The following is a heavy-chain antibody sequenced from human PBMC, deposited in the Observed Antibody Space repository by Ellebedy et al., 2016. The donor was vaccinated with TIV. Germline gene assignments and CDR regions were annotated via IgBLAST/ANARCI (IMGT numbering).Heavy chain of an antibody. V-gene: IGHV3-74*01. J-gene: IGHJ5*01. CDR1: GFMFSDYW. CDR2: INHDGSST. Sequence: PGGSLRLSCGGSGFMFSDYWMLWVRQTPGKGLVCVSRINHDGSSTIYADSVKGRFTISRDNAKNTLDLQMNNLRTEDTAVYYCARDPDAFGDQYFDLWGQGTLVIVSS. D-gene: IGHD3-10*01. CDR3: ARDPDAFGDQYFDL.